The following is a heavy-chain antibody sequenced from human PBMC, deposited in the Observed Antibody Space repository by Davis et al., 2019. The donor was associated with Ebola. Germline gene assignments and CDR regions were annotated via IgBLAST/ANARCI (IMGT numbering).Heavy chain of an antibody. D-gene: IGHD6-13*01. CDR2: ISYDGSNK. CDR3: ARGGSSCPKQLGARCRYFDY. CDR1: GFTFSSYA. V-gene: IGHV3-30-3*01. J-gene: IGHJ4*02. Sequence: PGGSLRLSCAASGFTFSSYAMHWVRQAPGKGLEWVAVISYDGSNKYYADSVKGRFTISRDNSKNTLYLQMNSLRAEDTAVYYCARGGSSCPKQLGARCRYFDYWGQGTLVTVSS.